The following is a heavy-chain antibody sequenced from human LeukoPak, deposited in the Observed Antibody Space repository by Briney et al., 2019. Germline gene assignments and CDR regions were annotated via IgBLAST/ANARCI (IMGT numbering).Heavy chain of an antibody. CDR1: GYTFTAYH. CDR2: IHPNDGST. Sequence: GASVRVSCKASGYTFTAYHMHWVRQAPGQGLEWMGVIHPNDGSTNYAQRFQGRVTMTRDRSTSTVYMELSSLRSEDTAVYYCATVYGWSTYGGNWFDPWGQGTLVTVSS. D-gene: IGHD4-23*01. CDR3: ATVYGWSTYGGNWFDP. V-gene: IGHV1-46*01. J-gene: IGHJ5*02.